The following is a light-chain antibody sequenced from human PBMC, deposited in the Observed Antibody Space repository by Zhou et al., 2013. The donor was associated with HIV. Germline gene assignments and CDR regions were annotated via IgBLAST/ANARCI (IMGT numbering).Light chain of an antibody. Sequence: IRMTQSPSSFSASTGDRVTITCRASQGISSYLAWYQQKPGKAPKLLIYAASTLQSGVPSRFSGSGSGTDFTLTISCLQSEDFATYYCQQYYSYPYTFGQGTKLEIK. CDR1: QGISSY. CDR3: QQYYSYPYT. CDR2: AAS. V-gene: IGKV1-8*01. J-gene: IGKJ2*01.